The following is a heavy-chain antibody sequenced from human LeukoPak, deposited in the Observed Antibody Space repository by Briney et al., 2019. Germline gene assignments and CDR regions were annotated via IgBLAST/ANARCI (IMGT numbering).Heavy chain of an antibody. D-gene: IGHD3-9*01. J-gene: IGHJ6*03. Sequence: GGSLRLSCAASGFTFSSYWMHWVRQAPGKGLVWVSRINSDGSSTSYADSVKGRFTISRDNAKNTLYLQMNSLRAEDTAVYYCARAGVDILTGYYHYYYYYMDVWGKGTTVTISS. CDR3: ARAGVDILTGYYHYYYYYMDV. CDR1: GFTFSSYW. CDR2: INSDGSST. V-gene: IGHV3-74*01.